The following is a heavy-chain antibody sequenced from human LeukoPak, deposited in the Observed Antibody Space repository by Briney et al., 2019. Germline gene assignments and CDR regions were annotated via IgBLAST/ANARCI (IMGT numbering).Heavy chain of an antibody. D-gene: IGHD6-19*01. Sequence: GGSLILSCAASGFTFSSYAMSWVRQAPGKGLEWVSAISGSGGSTYYADSVKGRFTISRDNSKNTLYLQMNSLRAENTAVYYCAKGTLRIAVAGTVYYWGQGTLVTVSS. J-gene: IGHJ4*02. CDR3: AKGTLRIAVAGTVYY. CDR1: GFTFSSYA. V-gene: IGHV3-23*01. CDR2: ISGSGGST.